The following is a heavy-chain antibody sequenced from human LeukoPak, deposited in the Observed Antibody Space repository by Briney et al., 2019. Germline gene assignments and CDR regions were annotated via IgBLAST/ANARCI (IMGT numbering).Heavy chain of an antibody. CDR1: GYTFTGYY. CDR3: ARGPWIRENRYYFMDV. V-gene: IGHV1-2*02. CDR2: INPNSGGT. J-gene: IGHJ6*03. D-gene: IGHD5-18*01. Sequence: ASVKVSCKASGYTFTGYYVHWVRQAPGQGLEWMGWINPNSGGTNYAQKFQGKITMTRDTSISTAYMELSRLRFDDAAVYHCARGPWIRENRYYFMDVWGKGTRSPSP.